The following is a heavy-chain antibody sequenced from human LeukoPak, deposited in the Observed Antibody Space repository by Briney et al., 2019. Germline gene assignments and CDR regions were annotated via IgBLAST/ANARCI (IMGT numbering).Heavy chain of an antibody. CDR3: TRDYGGFDY. V-gene: IGHV3-49*04. Sequence: GGSLRLSCRSSGFTFGDYVMTWVRQAPGKGLEWVGFIRSKVYGGTTEYAASVKGRFIISRDDSESIAYLQMNSLETEDTTVYYCTRDYGGFDYWGQGTLVTVSS. D-gene: IGHD4-23*01. CDR2: IRSKVYGGTT. CDR1: GFTFGDYV. J-gene: IGHJ4*02.